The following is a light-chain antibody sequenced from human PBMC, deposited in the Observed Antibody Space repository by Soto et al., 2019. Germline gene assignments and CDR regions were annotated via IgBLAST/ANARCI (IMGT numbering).Light chain of an antibody. CDR2: GAS. J-gene: IGKJ1*01. Sequence: EIVLTQSPGTLSLSPGERATLFCRASQSVSSSYLAWYQQKPGQAPRLLIYGASSRATGIPDRFSGSGSGTDFTLTISRLEPEDFAVYYCQQYGSSRTFGQGTKVGIK. V-gene: IGKV3-20*01. CDR3: QQYGSSRT. CDR1: QSVSSSY.